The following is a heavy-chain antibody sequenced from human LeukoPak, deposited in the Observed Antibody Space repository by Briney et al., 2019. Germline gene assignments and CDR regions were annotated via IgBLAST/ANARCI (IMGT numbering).Heavy chain of an antibody. CDR2: ISSSSSYI. Sequence: GGSLRLSCAASRFTFSSYSMNCLRQAPGKGLEGVACISSSSSYIYYADSAKGRFTISRDNAKNSLYLQMNSLRAEDTAVYYCARDLMTTVTTVDYWGQGTLVTASP. J-gene: IGHJ4*02. CDR1: RFTFSSYS. D-gene: IGHD4-17*01. V-gene: IGHV3-21*01. CDR3: ARDLMTTVTTVDY.